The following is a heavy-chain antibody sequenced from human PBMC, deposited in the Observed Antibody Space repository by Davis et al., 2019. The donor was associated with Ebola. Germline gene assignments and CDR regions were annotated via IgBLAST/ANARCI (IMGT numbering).Heavy chain of an antibody. CDR1: GFTFSHFG. D-gene: IGHD6-19*01. Sequence: PGGSLRLSCEASGFTFSHFGMHWVRQAPGKGLEWVAGTSYDGSYEYYADSVKGRFTISRDNSKNTLFLQMNSLRPEDTAVFYCAKDRGGLVAGLVDASDLWGQGTQVIVSS. J-gene: IGHJ3*01. V-gene: IGHV3-30*18. CDR2: TSYDGSYE. CDR3: AKDRGGLVAGLVDASDL.